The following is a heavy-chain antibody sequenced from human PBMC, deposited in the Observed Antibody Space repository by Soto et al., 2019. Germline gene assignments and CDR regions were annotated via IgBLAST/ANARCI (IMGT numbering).Heavy chain of an antibody. Sequence: NPSETLSLTCTVSGGSISSYYWSWIRQPPGKGLEWIGYIYYSGSTNYNPSLKSRVTISVDTSKNQFSLKLSSVTAADTAVYYCARHWYYDSSGYYLGYWGQGTLVTVSS. CDR3: ARHWYYDSSGYYLGY. D-gene: IGHD3-22*01. CDR2: IYYSGST. J-gene: IGHJ4*02. CDR1: GGSISSYY. V-gene: IGHV4-59*08.